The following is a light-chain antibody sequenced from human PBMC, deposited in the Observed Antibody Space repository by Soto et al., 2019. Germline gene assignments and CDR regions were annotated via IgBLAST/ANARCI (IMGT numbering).Light chain of an antibody. Sequence: EIVLTQSPATLSLSPGERATLSCRASQSVSSYLAWYQQKPGQAPRLLIYDASNRATGIPARFSGSGSGTVFTLIISSLVSKDFAVHYCQQRSNWPPYTLVQVTKLEI. CDR1: QSVSSY. CDR2: DAS. J-gene: IGKJ2*01. CDR3: QQRSNWPPYT. V-gene: IGKV3-11*01.